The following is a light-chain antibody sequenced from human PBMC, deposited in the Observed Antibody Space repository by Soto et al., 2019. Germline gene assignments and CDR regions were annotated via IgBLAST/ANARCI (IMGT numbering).Light chain of an antibody. CDR1: QGISNY. CDR2: VAS. Sequence: DIQMTQSPSSLSASVGDRVTITCRASQGISNYLAWYQQQPGKVPRLLIYVASTLQSGVPSRFSGSGSGTEFTLTISSRQPEDVVTYYCQKYNGAPWTFGQGTKVEIK. J-gene: IGKJ1*01. V-gene: IGKV1-27*01. CDR3: QKYNGAPWT.